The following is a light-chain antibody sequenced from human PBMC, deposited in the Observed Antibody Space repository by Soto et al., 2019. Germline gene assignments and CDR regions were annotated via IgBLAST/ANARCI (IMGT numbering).Light chain of an antibody. J-gene: IGLJ1*01. CDR2: NTN. V-gene: IGLV1-44*01. CDR3: SSYAGSSTV. Sequence: HSVLTQPPSASGTPGQRGTISCSGSTSNIGSNGANWYQHLPGSAPKLLIYNTNQRPSGVPDRFSGSKSGNTASLTVSGLQAEDEADYYCSSYAGSSTVFGTGTKVTVL. CDR1: TSNIGSNG.